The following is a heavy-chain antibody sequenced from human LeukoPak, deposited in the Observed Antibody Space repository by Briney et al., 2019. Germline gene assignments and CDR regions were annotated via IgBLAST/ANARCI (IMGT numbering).Heavy chain of an antibody. Sequence: PGMSLRLSCAASGFTFSHFGMRWVRQAPGKGLEWVTAISYDGNDKYYADSVKGRFSISRDNSRNRMYLKMSSLRPEDTAVYYCARPNDYGDYRYFDLWGRGTLVTVFS. D-gene: IGHD4-17*01. CDR3: ARPNDYGDYRYFDL. CDR1: GFTFSHFG. J-gene: IGHJ2*01. CDR2: ISYDGNDK. V-gene: IGHV3-30*13.